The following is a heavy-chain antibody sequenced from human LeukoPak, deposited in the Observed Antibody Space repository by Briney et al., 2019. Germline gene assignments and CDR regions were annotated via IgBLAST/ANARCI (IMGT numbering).Heavy chain of an antibody. D-gene: IGHD6-13*01. J-gene: IGHJ6*03. Sequence: GGSLGLSCAASGFSVNDFYMSWIRQSPGKGLEWISDSSSHGTNVYYADSVKGRFTISRDNAKNSLELQMNSLRAEDTAVYYCAREGIRAGDTLLYYYMDVWGKGTTVTVSS. CDR3: AREGIRAGDTLLYYYMDV. CDR1: GFSVNDFY. V-gene: IGHV3-11*04. CDR2: SSSHGTNV.